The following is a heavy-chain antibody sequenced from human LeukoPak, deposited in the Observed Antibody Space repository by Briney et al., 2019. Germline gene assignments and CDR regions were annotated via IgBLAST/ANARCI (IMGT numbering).Heavy chain of an antibody. CDR3: ARRLTQYDCFDP. V-gene: IGHV6-1*01. CDR2: TYYRSTWYN. J-gene: IGHJ5*02. D-gene: IGHD2-2*01. CDR1: GDGVSSNSVT. Sequence: SQTLSLTCAISGDGVSSNSVTWNWIRQSPSRCLEWMGRTYYRSTWYNYYAVSVRGRITVNPDTSKNQFSLHLNSVTPEDPAVYYCARRLTQYDCFDPWGQGILVTVSS.